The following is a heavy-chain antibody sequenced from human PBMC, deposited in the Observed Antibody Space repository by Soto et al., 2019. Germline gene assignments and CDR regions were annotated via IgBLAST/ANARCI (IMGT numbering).Heavy chain of an antibody. D-gene: IGHD1-20*01. Sequence: QVQMVQSGSEVKKPGASVKVSCKASGYTFMDYYIHWVRQAPGQGLEWMGIINPNGYTSTLAQKFQGRLTVTSDTSTSTVFMDLDSLTSEDTAVYYCARDPPITGSLRGTPLMDFWGQGTTVTVSS. J-gene: IGHJ6*02. CDR1: GYTFMDYY. CDR3: ARDPPITGSLRGTPLMDF. V-gene: IGHV1-46*01. CDR2: INPNGYTS.